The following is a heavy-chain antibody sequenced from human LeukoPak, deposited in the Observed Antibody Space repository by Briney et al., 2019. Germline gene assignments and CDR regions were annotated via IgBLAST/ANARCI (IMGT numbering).Heavy chain of an antibody. Sequence: GGSLRLSCAASGFTFSSYAMSWVRQAPGKGLEWVSAISGSGGSTYYADSVKGRFTISRDNGKNSLYLQMNSLRAEDTAVYFCARDNPYYYDSSGYAYFDYWGQGTLVTVSS. D-gene: IGHD3-22*01. CDR2: ISGSGGST. V-gene: IGHV3-23*01. CDR1: GFTFSSYA. J-gene: IGHJ4*02. CDR3: ARDNPYYYDSSGYAYFDY.